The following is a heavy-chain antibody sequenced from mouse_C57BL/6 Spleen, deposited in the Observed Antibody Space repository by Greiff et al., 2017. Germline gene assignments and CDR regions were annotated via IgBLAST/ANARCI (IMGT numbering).Heavy chain of an antibody. CDR2: IDPSDSYT. Sequence: QVQLQQPGAELVMPGASVKLSCKASGYTFTSYWMYWVKQRPGQGLEWIGEIDPSDSYTNYNQKFKGKSTLTVDKSSSTAYMQLSSLTSEDSAVYYCARYYGSSRGAMDYWGQGTSVTVSS. J-gene: IGHJ4*01. CDR3: ARYYGSSRGAMDY. D-gene: IGHD1-1*01. CDR1: GYTFTSYW. V-gene: IGHV1-69*01.